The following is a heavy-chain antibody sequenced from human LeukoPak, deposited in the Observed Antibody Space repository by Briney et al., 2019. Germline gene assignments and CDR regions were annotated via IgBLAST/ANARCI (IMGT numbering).Heavy chain of an antibody. J-gene: IGHJ4*02. CDR1: GYTFTAYY. V-gene: IGHV1-2*02. Sequence: ASVSVSCKASGYTFTAYYIHWVRQAPAQGLEWVGYINPNTGDSNYAQKIQGRVTLTRDTSTSTAYMELSSLTSDDTAVYYCASDAYCDGVRYRGGFINFWGQGTLVTVSS. D-gene: IGHD2-21*02. CDR3: ASDAYCDGVRYRGGFINF. CDR2: INPNTGDS.